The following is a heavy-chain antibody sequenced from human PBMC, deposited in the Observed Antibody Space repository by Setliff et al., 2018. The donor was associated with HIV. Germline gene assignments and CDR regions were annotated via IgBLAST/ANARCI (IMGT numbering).Heavy chain of an antibody. Sequence: ASVKVSCKASGYTFTGYYIHWVRQAPGQGLEWMGRISPNTGGTIYAQKLQGRVTMTRDTSISTAYMELSSLTSDDTAVYYCARTEAYNNYEDYWGQGTQVTVSS. D-gene: IGHD3-10*01. J-gene: IGHJ4*02. CDR2: ISPNTGGT. CDR1: GYTFTGYY. CDR3: ARTEAYNNYEDY. V-gene: IGHV1-2*06.